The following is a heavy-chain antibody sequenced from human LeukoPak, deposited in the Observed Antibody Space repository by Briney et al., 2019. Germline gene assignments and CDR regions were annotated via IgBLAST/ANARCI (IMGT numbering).Heavy chain of an antibody. J-gene: IGHJ4*02. CDR1: GYTFTSYY. Sequence: GASVKVSCKASGYTFTSYYMHWVRQAPGQGLEWMRIIKPSGGSTLYAQNFQGRVTMTRDMSTNIVYMELRSLRSEDTAVYYCARDHDFWSGYFDYWGQGTLVTVSS. V-gene: IGHV1-46*01. CDR2: IKPSGGST. D-gene: IGHD3-3*01. CDR3: ARDHDFWSGYFDY.